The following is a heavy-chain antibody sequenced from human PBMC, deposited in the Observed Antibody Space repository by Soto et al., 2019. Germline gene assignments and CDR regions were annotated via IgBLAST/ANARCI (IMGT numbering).Heavy chain of an antibody. D-gene: IGHD3-16*01. J-gene: IGHJ6*02. CDR1: GFTFYSYA. V-gene: IGHV3-23*01. CDR2: ISARSANT. CDR3: AKRGDSYFYGMNV. Sequence: EVQLLASGGGLVQPGGSLRLSCAASGFTFYSYAMDWVRQAPGKGLEWVSSISARSANTYYADSVKGRFTISRDHSKSTLYLQVNSLRAEDSAIYFCAKRGDSYFYGMNVWGQGTTVTVSS.